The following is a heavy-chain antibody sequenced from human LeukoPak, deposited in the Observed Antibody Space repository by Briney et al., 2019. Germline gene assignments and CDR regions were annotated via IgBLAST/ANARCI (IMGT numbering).Heavy chain of an antibody. V-gene: IGHV4-39*07. CDR3: ARVGSGWYLYYFDY. CDR1: GVSISGSYYY. D-gene: IGHD6-19*01. Sequence: SETLSLTCAVSGVSISGSYYYWGWIRQPPGKGLEWIGNIYYSGSTYYNASLQSRVTISVDTSKNQFSLKLSSVTAADTAVYYCARVGSGWYLYYFDYWGQGTLATVSS. J-gene: IGHJ4*02. CDR2: IYYSGST.